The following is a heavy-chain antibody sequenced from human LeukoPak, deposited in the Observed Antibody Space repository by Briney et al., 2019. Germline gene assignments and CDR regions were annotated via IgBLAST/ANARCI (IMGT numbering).Heavy chain of an antibody. D-gene: IGHD2-21*01. CDR2: ITSSSSYI. J-gene: IGHJ3*02. Sequence: PGGSLRLSCVASGFTFSTYNMNWVRHAPGKGLEWISSITSSSSYIYYADSVKGRFTISRDNAKNSLYLQMNNLRAEDTAMFYCATSMAQDVDAFHIWGQGTMVTVSS. CDR3: ATSMAQDVDAFHI. CDR1: GFTFSTYN. V-gene: IGHV3-21*01.